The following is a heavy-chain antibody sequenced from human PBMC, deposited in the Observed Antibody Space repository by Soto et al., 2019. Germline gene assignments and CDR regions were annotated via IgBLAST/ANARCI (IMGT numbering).Heavy chain of an antibody. V-gene: IGHV6-1*01. D-gene: IGHD3-10*01. J-gene: IGHJ4*01. CDR2: TYYRSKWYN. CDR3: ARDQGGLDY. Sequence: SHTLSLTCAISGDSVSSNSAGWNWIRQSPSRGLEWLGRTYYRSKWYNDYALSVKSRIAINPDTXKXXXXXXXXXXXXXDTAVYYCARDQGGLDYXG. CDR1: GDSVSSNSAG.